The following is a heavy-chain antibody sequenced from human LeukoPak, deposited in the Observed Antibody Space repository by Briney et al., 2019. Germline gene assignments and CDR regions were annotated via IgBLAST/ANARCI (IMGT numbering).Heavy chain of an antibody. J-gene: IGHJ4*02. D-gene: IGHD2-2*01. CDR2: IYPGDSDT. V-gene: IGHV5-51*01. Sequence: GESLKISCKGSGYTFINYWIGWVRQMPGKGLEWMGIIYPGDSDTRYSPSFQGQVTISADKSISTAYLRWSSLKASDTAMYYCARRGYCSCTSCYASFAFDYWGQGTLVTVSS. CDR3: ARRGYCSCTSCYASFAFDY. CDR1: GYTFINYW.